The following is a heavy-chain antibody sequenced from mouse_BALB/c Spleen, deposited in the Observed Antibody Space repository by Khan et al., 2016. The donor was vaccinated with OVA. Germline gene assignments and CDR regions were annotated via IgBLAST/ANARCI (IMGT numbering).Heavy chain of an antibody. D-gene: IGHD4-1*01. J-gene: IGHJ3*01. CDR1: GFTFSIYS. CDR3: ASHLTGSFAY. CDR2: ISSGGDYT. Sequence: EVELVESGGDLVKPGGSLKLSCAASGFTFSIYSMSWVRQTPDKRLEWVATISSGGDYTYYPDSVKGRFTISRDNAENALYLQMSSLRSEDTAMYYCASHLTGSFAYWGQGTLVTVSA. V-gene: IGHV5-6*01.